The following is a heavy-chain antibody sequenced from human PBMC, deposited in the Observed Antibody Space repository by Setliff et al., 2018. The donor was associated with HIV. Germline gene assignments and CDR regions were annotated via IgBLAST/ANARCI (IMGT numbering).Heavy chain of an antibody. CDR2: INHSGST. J-gene: IGHJ6*03. CDR1: GGSLSEYY. D-gene: IGHD5-12*01. V-gene: IGHV4-34*01. CDR3: ARGATLLPGYSDRWEYFYMDV. Sequence: PSETLSLTCAVYGGSLSEYYWSWIRQSPGKGLEWIGEINHSGSTHYNPPLKSRATISVDTSKNQFSLRLNSVTAADTAVYYCARGATLLPGYSDRWEYFYMDVWGKGITVTVSS.